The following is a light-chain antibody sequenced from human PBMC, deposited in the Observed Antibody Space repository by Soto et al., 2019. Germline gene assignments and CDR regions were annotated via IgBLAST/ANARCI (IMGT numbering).Light chain of an antibody. CDR1: QNIYAH. Sequence: DLQMTQSPSSLAASVGDRVTITCRASQNIYAHLNWYQHKSGTAPKLLIYGASTLQDGVPSRFSGSGSVTDFTLTISSLQPEDFATYFCQQSYNMSITFGQGTRLEIK. V-gene: IGKV1-39*01. CDR3: QQSYNMSIT. J-gene: IGKJ5*01. CDR2: GAS.